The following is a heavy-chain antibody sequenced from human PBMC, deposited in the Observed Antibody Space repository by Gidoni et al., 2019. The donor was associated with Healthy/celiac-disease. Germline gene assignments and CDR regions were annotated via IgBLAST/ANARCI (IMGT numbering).Heavy chain of an antibody. CDR2: IIPSFGTA. CDR3: ASRYCSSTSCFDWYFDL. Sequence: QVQLVQSGAEVKTPGSSVKVSCKASGGTFSSYAISWVRQAPGQVLEWMGGIIPSFGTANYAQKFQGRVTITADESTSTAYMELSSLRSEDTAVYYCASRYCSSTSCFDWYFDLWGRGTLVTVSS. V-gene: IGHV1-69*01. J-gene: IGHJ2*01. D-gene: IGHD2-2*01. CDR1: GGTFSSYA.